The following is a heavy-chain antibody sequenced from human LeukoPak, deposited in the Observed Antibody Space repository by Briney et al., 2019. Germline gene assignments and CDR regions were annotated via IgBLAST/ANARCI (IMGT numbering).Heavy chain of an antibody. CDR2: IYYSGST. Sequence: SETLSLTCTVSGGSISSYYWSWIRRPPGKGLEWIGYIYYSGSTNYNPSLKSRVTISVDTSKNQFSLKLSSVTAADTAVYYCARDPPHYYGMDVWGQGTTVTVSS. CDR3: ARDPPHYYGMDV. V-gene: IGHV4-59*01. J-gene: IGHJ6*02. CDR1: GGSISSYY.